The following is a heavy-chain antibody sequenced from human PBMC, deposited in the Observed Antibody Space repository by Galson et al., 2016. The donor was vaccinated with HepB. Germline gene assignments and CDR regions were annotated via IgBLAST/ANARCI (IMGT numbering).Heavy chain of an antibody. V-gene: IGHV3-64D*06. J-gene: IGHJ3*02. D-gene: IGHD3-16*01. CDR2: ITGNGGIT. CDR3: VKDQGGTWGAFDI. Sequence: SLRLSCAASGFTFSSYAIHWVRQAPGKGLEYLSEITGNGGITYYADSVKGRFTISRDNSRNTLYLQMSSLTTEDTAVYYCVKDQGGTWGAFDIRGQGTLVTVSS. CDR1: GFTFSSYA.